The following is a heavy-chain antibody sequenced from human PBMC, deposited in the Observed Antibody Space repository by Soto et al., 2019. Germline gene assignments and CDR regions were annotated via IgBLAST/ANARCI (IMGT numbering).Heavy chain of an antibody. CDR2: IYYSGST. CDR3: ASDSLFGVRTGFDY. CDR1: GGSISSGGYY. Sequence: SEPLSLTCTVSGGSISSGGYYWSWIRQHPGKGLEWIGYIYYSGSTYYNPSLKSRVTISVDTSKNQFSLKLSSVTAADTAVYYCASDSLFGVRTGFDYWGQGTLVTVSS. D-gene: IGHD3-3*01. J-gene: IGHJ4*02. V-gene: IGHV4-31*03.